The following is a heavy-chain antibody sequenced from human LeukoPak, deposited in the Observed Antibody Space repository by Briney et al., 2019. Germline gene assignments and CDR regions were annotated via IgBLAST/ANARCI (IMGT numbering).Heavy chain of an antibody. J-gene: IGHJ3*01. V-gene: IGHV4-30-2*02. Sequence: SETLSLACTVSGVSINSDAYFWSWIRQPPGKGLEWIGYIYHSGNTYYNPSLKSRVTISVDTSKNQFSLQLSSVTAADTAVYYCAGDVMSTALDAFDVWGQGTMVTVSS. CDR2: IYHSGNT. CDR3: AGDVMSTALDAFDV. CDR1: GVSINSDAYF. D-gene: IGHD1-1*01.